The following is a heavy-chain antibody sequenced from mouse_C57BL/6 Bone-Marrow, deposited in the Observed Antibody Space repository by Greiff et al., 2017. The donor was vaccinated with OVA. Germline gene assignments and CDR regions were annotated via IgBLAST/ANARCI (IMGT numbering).Heavy chain of an antibody. CDR2: IDPNSGGT. CDR1: GYTFTSYW. J-gene: IGHJ1*03. Sequence: QVQLQQPGAELVKPGASVKLSCKASGYTFTSYWMHWVKQRPGRGLEWIGRIDPNSGGTKYNEKFKSKATLTVDKPSSTAYMQLSSLTSEDSAVYDCARWGIIATVVAEGWYFDVWGTGTTVTVSS. V-gene: IGHV1-72*01. D-gene: IGHD1-1*01. CDR3: ARWGIIATVVAEGWYFDV.